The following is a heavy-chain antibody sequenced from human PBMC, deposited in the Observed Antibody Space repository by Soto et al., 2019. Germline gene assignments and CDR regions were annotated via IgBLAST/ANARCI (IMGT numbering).Heavy chain of an antibody. Sequence: WASVKVSCKASGFTFTSSAVQWVRQALGQRLEWIGWIVVGSGNTNYAQKFQERVTITRDMSTSTAYMELSSLRSEDTAVYYCAAETTDTPMAQYYFDYWGQGTLVTVSS. CDR1: GFTFTSSA. CDR3: AAETTDTPMAQYYFDY. D-gene: IGHD5-18*01. V-gene: IGHV1-58*01. J-gene: IGHJ4*02. CDR2: IVVGSGNT.